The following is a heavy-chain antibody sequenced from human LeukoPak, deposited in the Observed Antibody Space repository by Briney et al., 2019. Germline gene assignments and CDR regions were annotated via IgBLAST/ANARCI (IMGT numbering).Heavy chain of an antibody. CDR1: GFTFSSYS. J-gene: IGHJ6*02. Sequence: GESLRLSCAASGFTFSSYSMNWVRQAPGKGLEWVSSISSSSSYIYYADSVKGRFTISRDNAKNSLYLQMNSLRAEDTAVYYCARGSYCSGGSCYHYYYYGMDVWGQGTTVTVSS. V-gene: IGHV3-21*01. CDR2: ISSSSSYI. CDR3: ARGSYCSGGSCYHYYYYGMDV. D-gene: IGHD2-15*01.